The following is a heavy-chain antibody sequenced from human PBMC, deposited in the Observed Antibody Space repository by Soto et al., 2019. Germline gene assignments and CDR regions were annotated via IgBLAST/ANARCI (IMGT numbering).Heavy chain of an antibody. CDR1: GFTFSSYA. Sequence: EVQLLESGGGLVQPGGSLRLSCAASGFTFSSYAMSWVRQAPGKGLEWVSAISGSGGSTYYADSVKGRFTISRDNSKNTLYLQMNSLRAEDTAVYYCAKALSPHGDYPHEGSSDYCGQGTLVTVSS. CDR2: ISGSGGST. CDR3: AKALSPHGDYPHEGSSDY. V-gene: IGHV3-23*01. D-gene: IGHD4-17*01. J-gene: IGHJ4*02.